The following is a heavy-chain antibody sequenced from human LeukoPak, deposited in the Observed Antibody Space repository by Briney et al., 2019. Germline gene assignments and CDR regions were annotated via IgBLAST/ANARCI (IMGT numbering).Heavy chain of an antibody. CDR2: VKQDGSEK. D-gene: IGHD2-2*01. J-gene: IGHJ3*02. V-gene: IGHV3-7*01. CDR1: GFTFSSYW. Sequence: GSLRLSCAASGFTFSSYWMSWARQAPGTGLEWVANVKQDGSEKYYVDSVKGRFTISRDNAKNSLYLQMNSLRAEDTAVYYCATSGTGAAAIRSAFDIWGQGTMVTVSS. CDR3: ATSGTGAAAIRSAFDI.